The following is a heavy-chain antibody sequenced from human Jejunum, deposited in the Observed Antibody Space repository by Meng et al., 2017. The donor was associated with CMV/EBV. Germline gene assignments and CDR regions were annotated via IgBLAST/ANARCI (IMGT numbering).Heavy chain of an antibody. CDR2: ISYDGSHK. CDR3: AREAFSGGYDGGFDP. CDR1: GFIFSTYA. J-gene: IGHJ5*02. D-gene: IGHD5-12*01. V-gene: IGHV3-30*01. Sequence: GFIFSTYAMHWVRQAPSKGLEWLAVISYDGSHKYYADSVKGRFTISKDNSNNTLYLQMNSLRAEDTAVYYCAREAFSGGYDGGFDPWGQGTLVTVSS.